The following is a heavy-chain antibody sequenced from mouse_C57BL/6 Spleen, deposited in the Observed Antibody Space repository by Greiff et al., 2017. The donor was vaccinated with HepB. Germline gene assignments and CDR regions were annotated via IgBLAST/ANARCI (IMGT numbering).Heavy chain of an antibody. D-gene: IGHD2-3*01. Sequence: QVQLQQSGPGLVQPSQSLSITCTASGFSFTSYGVHWVRQSPGKGLEWLGVIWSGGSTAYNAAFISRLSISKDNSKSQVFFKMNSLRADDTAIYYCARDDGYYIWGAIDYWGQGTSVTVSS. CDR2: IWSGGST. CDR3: ARDDGYYIWGAIDY. CDR1: GFSFTSYG. J-gene: IGHJ4*01. V-gene: IGHV2-2*01.